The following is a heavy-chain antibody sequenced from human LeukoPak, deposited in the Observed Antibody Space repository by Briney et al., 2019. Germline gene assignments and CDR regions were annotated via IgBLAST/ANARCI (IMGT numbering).Heavy chain of an antibody. CDR2: VNESGGT. D-gene: IGHD1-26*01. CDR3: ARGQGATVPQVGKNWFDP. Sequence: PSETLSLTCAVYIDSFSNYHWNWIRQTPAKGMEWIGEVNESGGTNISPSLRSRVILSVDTSKNQFSLKSISVTVADTAIYYCARGQGATVPQVGKNWFDPWGQGTRVTVSS. J-gene: IGHJ5*02. V-gene: IGHV4-34*01. CDR1: IDSFSNYH.